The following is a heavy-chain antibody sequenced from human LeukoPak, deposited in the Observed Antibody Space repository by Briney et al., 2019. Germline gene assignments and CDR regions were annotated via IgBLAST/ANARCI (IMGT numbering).Heavy chain of an antibody. CDR3: ARGVDYYENSGTIDY. V-gene: IGHV3-33*01. Sequence: GGSLRLSCTASGFTFSDYGMHWVRQPPGKGLEWVAIIWYDGSNKTYEDSVKGRFTISRDNSKNTLYLQMNSLKAEDTAVYYCARGVDYYENSGTIDYWGQGTLVTVSS. CDR1: GFTFSDYG. D-gene: IGHD3-22*01. CDR2: IWYDGSNK. J-gene: IGHJ4*02.